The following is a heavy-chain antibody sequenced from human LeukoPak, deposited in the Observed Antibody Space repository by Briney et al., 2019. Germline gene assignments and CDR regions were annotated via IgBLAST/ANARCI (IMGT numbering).Heavy chain of an antibody. CDR2: ISAYNGNT. Sequence: ASVKVSCKASGYTFTCYGISWVRQAPGQGLEWMGWISAYNGNTNYAQKLQGRVTMTTDTSTSTAYMELRSLRSDDTAVYYCARDDYDSSGYYYPYYFDYWGQETLVTVSS. CDR3: ARDDYDSSGYYYPYYFDY. J-gene: IGHJ4*02. D-gene: IGHD3-22*01. CDR1: GYTFTCYG. V-gene: IGHV1-18*01.